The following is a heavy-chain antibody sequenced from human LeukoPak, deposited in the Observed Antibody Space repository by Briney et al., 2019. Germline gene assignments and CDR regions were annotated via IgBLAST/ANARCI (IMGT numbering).Heavy chain of an antibody. CDR2: TRNKANSYTT. V-gene: IGHV3-72*01. Sequence: GGSLRLSCATSGFTFSDHYLDWVRQAPGKGLEWVGRTRNKANSYTTEYAASVKGRFTISRDDSKNSLFLQMNSLKTEDTAVYYCARGGLTSGWYPLDLWGQGTLVTVSS. J-gene: IGHJ5*02. CDR3: ARGGLTSGWYPLDL. D-gene: IGHD6-19*01. CDR1: GFTFSDHY.